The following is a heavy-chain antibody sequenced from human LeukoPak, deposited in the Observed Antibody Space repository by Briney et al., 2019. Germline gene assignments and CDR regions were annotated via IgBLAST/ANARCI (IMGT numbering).Heavy chain of an antibody. V-gene: IGHV1-69*02. CDR2: IIPILGIA. D-gene: IGHD3-9*01. J-gene: IGHJ4*02. CDR3: ARGGRYDILTGYYSRDWNGDY. CDR1: GGTFSSYT. Sequence: SVKVSCKASGGTFSSYTISWVRQAPGQGLEWMGRIIPILGIANYAQKFQGRVTITADKSTSTAYMELSSLRSEDTAVYYCARGGRYDILTGYYSRDWNGDYWGQGTLVTVSS.